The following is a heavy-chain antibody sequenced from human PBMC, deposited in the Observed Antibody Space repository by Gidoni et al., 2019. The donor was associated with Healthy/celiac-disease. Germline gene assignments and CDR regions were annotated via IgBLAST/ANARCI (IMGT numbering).Heavy chain of an antibody. CDR3: AKDLTGHRGYSYDAGAFDI. J-gene: IGHJ3*02. Sequence: GRFTISRDNSKNTLYLQMNSLRAEDTTVYYCAKDLTGHRGYSYDAGAFDIWGQGTMVTVSS. D-gene: IGHD5-18*01. V-gene: IGHV3-23*01.